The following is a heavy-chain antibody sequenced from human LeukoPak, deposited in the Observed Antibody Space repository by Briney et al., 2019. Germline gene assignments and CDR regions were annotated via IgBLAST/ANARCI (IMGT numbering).Heavy chain of an antibody. CDR2: IYYSGST. CDR3: ARIGIKYSTSGWWFDP. J-gene: IGHJ5*02. V-gene: IGHV4-59*01. Sequence: SETLSLTCTVSGGSINSYYWCWIRQPPGKGLEWIEYIYYSGSTNYNPSLKSRVTISVDTSKNQFSLKLSSVTAADTAVYYCARIGIKYSTSGWWFDPWGQGTLVTVSS. D-gene: IGHD1-26*01. CDR1: GGSINSYY.